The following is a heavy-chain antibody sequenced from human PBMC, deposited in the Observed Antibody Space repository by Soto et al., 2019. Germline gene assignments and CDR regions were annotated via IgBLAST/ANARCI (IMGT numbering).Heavy chain of an antibody. Sequence: QVQLVQSGAEVKKPGASVKVSCKASGYTLTSYYMHWVRQAPGQGLEWMGIINPSGGSTSYAQKFQGRVTMTRDTSTSTVYMELSSLRSEDTAVYYCARDQWIQLVGDGMDVWGQGTTVTVSS. CDR2: INPSGGST. CDR3: ARDQWIQLVGDGMDV. J-gene: IGHJ6*02. CDR1: GYTLTSYY. V-gene: IGHV1-46*01. D-gene: IGHD5-18*01.